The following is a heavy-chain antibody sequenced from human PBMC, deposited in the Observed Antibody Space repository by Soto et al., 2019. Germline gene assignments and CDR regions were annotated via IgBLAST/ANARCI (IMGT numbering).Heavy chain of an antibody. J-gene: IGHJ4*02. CDR1: GYTFTGYY. CDR2: VNPNSGGT. Sequence: ASVKVSCKASGYTFTGYYMHWVRQAPGQGLEWMGWVNPNSGGTNYAQKFQGRVTMTRDTSISTAYMELSRLRSDDTAVYYCAREKSIAAAGLPGYWGQGTLVTVSS. V-gene: IGHV1-2*02. CDR3: AREKSIAAAGLPGY. D-gene: IGHD6-13*01.